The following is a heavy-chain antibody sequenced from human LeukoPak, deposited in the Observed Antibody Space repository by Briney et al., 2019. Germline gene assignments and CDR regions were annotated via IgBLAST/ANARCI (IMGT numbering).Heavy chain of an antibody. V-gene: IGHV3-13*01. CDR3: ARTSRLYGSGSYYDY. J-gene: IGHJ4*02. CDR1: GFTFSSYD. Sequence: GGSLRLSCAASGFTFSSYDMLWVRQATGKGLEWVSAIGTAGATYYPGSVKGRFTISRENAKNSLYLQMNRLSAGDAAVYCCARTSRLYGSGSYYDYWGQGTLVTVSS. CDR2: IGTAGAT. D-gene: IGHD3-10*01.